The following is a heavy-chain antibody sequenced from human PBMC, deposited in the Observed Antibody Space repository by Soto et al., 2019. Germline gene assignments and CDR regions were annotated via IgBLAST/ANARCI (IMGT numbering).Heavy chain of an antibody. CDR3: ASGEYSGYDFSDY. J-gene: IGHJ4*02. CDR2: IIPIFGTA. Sequence: ASVNVSCKASGYTFTSYYMHWVRQAPGQGLEWMGGIIPIFGTANYAQKFQGRVTITADESTSTAYMELSSLRSEDTAVYYCASGEYSGYDFSDYWGQGTLVTVSS. V-gene: IGHV1-69*13. D-gene: IGHD5-12*01. CDR1: GYTFTSYY.